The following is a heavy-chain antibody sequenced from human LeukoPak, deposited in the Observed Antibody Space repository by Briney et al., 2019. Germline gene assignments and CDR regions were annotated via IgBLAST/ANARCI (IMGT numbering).Heavy chain of an antibody. CDR3: ATSTAAGTWLDY. J-gene: IGHJ4*02. V-gene: IGHV1-2*04. CDR2: INPNSGGT. Sequence: ASVKVSCKASGYTFTGYYMHWVRQAPGQGLEWMGWINPNSGGTNYAQKFQGWVTMTRDTSISTAYMELSRLRSDDTAVYHCATSTAAGTWLDYWGQGTLVTVSS. CDR1: GYTFTGYY. D-gene: IGHD6-13*01.